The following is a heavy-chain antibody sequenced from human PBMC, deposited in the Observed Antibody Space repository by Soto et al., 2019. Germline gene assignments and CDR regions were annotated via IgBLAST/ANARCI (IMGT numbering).Heavy chain of an antibody. D-gene: IGHD3-10*01. J-gene: IGHJ5*02. CDR2: IGTLSDT. Sequence: LRLSCAGSGFAFSTFDIHWVRQAPGKGLEWVSGIGTLSDTFYAASVQGRFTISRQNAKNSVYLQMNSLRAGDTAFYYRARGRSFSYDSTPPPMFDPWGQGTLVTVSS. V-gene: IGHV3-13*01. CDR1: GFAFSTFD. CDR3: ARGRSFSYDSTPPPMFDP.